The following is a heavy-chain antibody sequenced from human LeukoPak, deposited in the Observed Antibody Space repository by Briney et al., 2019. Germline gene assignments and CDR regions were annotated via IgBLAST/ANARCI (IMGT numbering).Heavy chain of an antibody. Sequence: ASVKVSCKASGYTFTSSFMHWVRQAPRQGLEWMGIFNPSGGSTSDAQKFQGRVTMTGDTSTSTVYMELSSLRPEDTAVYYCARNYGDYPHGVTPYYYYGMDVWGQGTTVTVSS. CDR1: GYTFTSSF. CDR3: ARNYGDYPHGVTPYYYYGMDV. V-gene: IGHV1-46*01. J-gene: IGHJ6*02. CDR2: FNPSGGST. D-gene: IGHD4-17*01.